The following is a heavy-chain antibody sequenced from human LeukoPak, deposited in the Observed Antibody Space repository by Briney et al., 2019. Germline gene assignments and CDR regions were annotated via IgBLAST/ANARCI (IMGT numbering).Heavy chain of an antibody. D-gene: IGHD6-13*01. CDR3: ARVAAAGRRWFDP. Sequence: PSETLSLTCTVSGGSISSSSYYWGWIRQPPGKGLEWIGSIYYSGSTYYNPSLKSRVTISVDTSKNQFSLKLSSVTAADTAVYYCARVAAAGRRWFDPWGQGTLVTVSS. J-gene: IGHJ5*02. CDR2: IYYSGST. CDR1: GGSISSSSYY. V-gene: IGHV4-39*01.